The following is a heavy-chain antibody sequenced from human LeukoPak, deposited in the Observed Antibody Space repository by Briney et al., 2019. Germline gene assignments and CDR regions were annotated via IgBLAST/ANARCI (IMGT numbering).Heavy chain of an antibody. V-gene: IGHV3-9*01. CDR2: ISWNSGTI. Sequence: GGSLRLSCAASGFTFDDYAMHWVRQAPGKGLEWVSGISWNSGTIGYADSVKGRFTISRDNAKNSLYLQMNSLRAEDTALYYWAKGGDSSAYLDAFDIWGQGTMVTVSS. CDR1: GFTFDDYA. CDR3: AKGGDSSAYLDAFDI. D-gene: IGHD3-22*01. J-gene: IGHJ3*02.